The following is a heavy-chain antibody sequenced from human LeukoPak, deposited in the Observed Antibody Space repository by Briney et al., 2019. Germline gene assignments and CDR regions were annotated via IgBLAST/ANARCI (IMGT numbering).Heavy chain of an antibody. CDR3: AEDLTITMVRGVPDLR. V-gene: IGHV3-23*01. J-gene: IGHJ4*02. CDR1: GFTFSSYA. D-gene: IGHD3-10*01. Sequence: PGGSLRLSCAASGFTFSSYAMTWVRQAPGKGLEWVSTVSGNGGTTFYADSVKGRFTISRDNSKNTMYLQMNSLRAEDTAIYYCAEDLTITMVRGVPDLRWGQGTLVTVSS. CDR2: VSGNGGTT.